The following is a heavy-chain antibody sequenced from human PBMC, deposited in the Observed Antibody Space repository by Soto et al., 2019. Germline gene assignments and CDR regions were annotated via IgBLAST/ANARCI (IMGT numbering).Heavy chain of an antibody. D-gene: IGHD2-8*02. J-gene: IGHJ4*02. Sequence: QVQLVESGGGVVQPGRSLRLSCEASGFTFRIYAMHWVRQAPGKGLEWVAVISYDGSNKYYADSVKGRFTISRDNSRNTLYLQMNSLRAEDTAVYFCAKSGSATGITGHFNDYWGQGTLVTVSA. CDR2: ISYDGSNK. V-gene: IGHV3-30-3*02. CDR1: GFTFRIYA. CDR3: AKSGSATGITGHFNDY.